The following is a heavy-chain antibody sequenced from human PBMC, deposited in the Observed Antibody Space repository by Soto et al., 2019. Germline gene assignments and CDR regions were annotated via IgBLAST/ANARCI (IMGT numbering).Heavy chain of an antibody. CDR1: GYTFTGYY. CDR3: AREGSSWYRWFDP. J-gene: IGHJ5*02. D-gene: IGHD6-13*01. Sequence: VASVKVSCKASGYTFTGYYMHWVRQAPGQGLEWMGWINPNSGGTNYAQKFQGRVTMTRDTSISTAYMELSRLRSDDTAVYYCAREGSSWYRWFDPWGQGTLVTVSS. CDR2: INPNSGGT. V-gene: IGHV1-2*02.